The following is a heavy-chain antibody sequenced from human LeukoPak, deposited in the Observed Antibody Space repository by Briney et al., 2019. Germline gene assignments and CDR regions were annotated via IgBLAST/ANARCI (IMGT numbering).Heavy chain of an antibody. J-gene: IGHJ4*02. CDR1: GGTFSSYA. Sequence: SVKVSCKASGGTFSSYAISWVRQAPGQGLEWMGGIIPIFGTANYAQKFQGRVTITADKSTSTAYMELSSPRSEDTAVYYCARDSDLVGATYFDYWGQGTLVTVSS. CDR2: IIPIFGTA. V-gene: IGHV1-69*06. CDR3: ARDSDLVGATYFDY. D-gene: IGHD1-26*01.